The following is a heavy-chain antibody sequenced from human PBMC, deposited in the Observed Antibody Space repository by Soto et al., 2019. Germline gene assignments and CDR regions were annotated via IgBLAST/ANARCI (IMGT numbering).Heavy chain of an antibody. CDR2: INHSGST. J-gene: IGHJ6*02. CDR1: GGSFSGYY. D-gene: IGHD3-3*01. CDR3: ARGECLDFWSCDCHYYYYYGMDV. Sequence: PSETLSLTCAVYGGSFSGYYWSWIRQPPGKGLEWLGEINHSGSTNYNTSLKSRVTISVDTSKNQFSLKLSSVTAADTAVYYCARGECLDFWSCDCHYYYYYGMDVWGQGTTVTVSS. V-gene: IGHV4-34*01.